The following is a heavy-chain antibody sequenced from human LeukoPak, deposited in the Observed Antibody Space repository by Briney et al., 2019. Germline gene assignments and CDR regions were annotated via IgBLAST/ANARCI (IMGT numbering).Heavy chain of an antibody. J-gene: IGHJ4*02. Sequence: PGGSLRLSCAASGFTFSSYGMHWVRQAPGKGLEWVAVISYDGSNKYYADSVKGRFTISRDNSKNTLYLQMNSLRAEDTAVYYCAKAYITMIVVAPFDWGQGTLVTVSS. CDR2: ISYDGSNK. CDR1: GFTFSSYG. D-gene: IGHD3-22*01. V-gene: IGHV3-30*18. CDR3: AKAYITMIVVAPFD.